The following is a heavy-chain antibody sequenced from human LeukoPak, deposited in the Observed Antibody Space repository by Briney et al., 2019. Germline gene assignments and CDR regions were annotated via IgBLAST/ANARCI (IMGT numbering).Heavy chain of an antibody. CDR2: MNPNSGNT. V-gene: IGHV1-8*01. CDR1: GYTFTSYD. Sequence: ASVKVSCKASGYTFTSYDINWVRQATGQGLEWMGWMNPNSGNTGYAQKFQGRVTMTRNTSISTAYMELSSLRSEDTAVYYCARGGVYCSSTSCYNWFDPWGQGTLVTVPS. CDR3: ARGGVYCSSTSCYNWFDP. D-gene: IGHD2-2*01. J-gene: IGHJ5*02.